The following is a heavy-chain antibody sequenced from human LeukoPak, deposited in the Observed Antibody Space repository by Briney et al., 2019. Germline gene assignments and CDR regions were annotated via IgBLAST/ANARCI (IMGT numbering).Heavy chain of an antibody. V-gene: IGHV3-21*01. CDR2: ISSSSSYI. J-gene: IGHJ3*02. CDR3: ARDRVTGLRFLEWLSNDAFDI. D-gene: IGHD3-3*01. CDR1: GFTFSSYS. Sequence: PGGSLRLSCAASGFTFSSYSMNWVRQAPGKGLEWVSSISSSSSYIYYADSVKGRFTIPRDNAKNSLYLQMNSLRAEDTAVYYCARDRVTGLRFLEWLSNDAFDIWGQGTMVTVSS.